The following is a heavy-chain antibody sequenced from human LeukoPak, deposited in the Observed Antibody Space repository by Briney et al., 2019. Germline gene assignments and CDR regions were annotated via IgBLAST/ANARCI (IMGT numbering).Heavy chain of an antibody. Sequence: GGSLSFSGAASGVTLSPYWLAWVGRAQGKGLEWVAAINQDGSGEYYMESVKGRFSVSRDNARNSAYLQLDSLRGEDSAVYYCVSGYTSGYWGQGTQVTVSS. CDR1: GVTLSPYW. V-gene: IGHV3-7*01. D-gene: IGHD6-19*01. J-gene: IGHJ1*01. CDR3: VSGYTSGY. CDR2: INQDGSGE.